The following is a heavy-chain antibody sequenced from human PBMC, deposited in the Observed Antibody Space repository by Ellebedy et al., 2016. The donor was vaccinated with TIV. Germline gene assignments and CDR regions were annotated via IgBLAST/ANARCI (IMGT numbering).Heavy chain of an antibody. Sequence: GESLKISCAASGFTFSSYAMSWVRQAPGKGLEWASAISGSGGSTYYADSVKGRFTISRDNSKNTLYLQMNSLRAEDTAVYYCAKRVGAGKVDYWGQGTLVTVSS. CDR3: AKRVGAGKVDY. V-gene: IGHV3-23*01. D-gene: IGHD1-1*01. CDR1: GFTFSSYA. J-gene: IGHJ4*02. CDR2: ISGSGGST.